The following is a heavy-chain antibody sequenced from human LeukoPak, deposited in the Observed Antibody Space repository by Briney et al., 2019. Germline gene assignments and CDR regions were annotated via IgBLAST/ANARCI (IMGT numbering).Heavy chain of an antibody. CDR1: RFTLSNYG. V-gene: IGHV3-30*18. Sequence: PGRSLRLSCAASRFTLSNYGMHWVRQAPGKGLEWVAVISYDGSNKYYTDSVKGRFTISRDNSKNTLYLQMNSLRAEDTAVYYCAKDRTAGYDGLVDYWGQGTLVTVSS. CDR3: AKDRTAGYDGLVDY. D-gene: IGHD5-12*01. J-gene: IGHJ4*02. CDR2: ISYDGSNK.